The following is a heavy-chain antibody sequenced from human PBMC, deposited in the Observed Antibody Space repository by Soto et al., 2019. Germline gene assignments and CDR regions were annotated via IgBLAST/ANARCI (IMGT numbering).Heavy chain of an antibody. Sequence: PGRSLRLSCAPSECTFISYAMTWVRLAPGKGLEWVSSISTSAGNTYYADSVKGRFTISRDNSKNTLYLQMNSLRADDTAVYYCAKSGSHSYCDYWRQGTLVTVSS. CDR3: AKSGSHSYCDY. CDR2: ISTSAGNT. CDR1: ECTFISYA. J-gene: IGHJ4*02. V-gene: IGHV3-23*01. D-gene: IGHD1-26*01.